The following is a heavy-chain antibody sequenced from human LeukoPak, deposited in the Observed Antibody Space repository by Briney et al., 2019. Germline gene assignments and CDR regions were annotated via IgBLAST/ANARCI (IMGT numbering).Heavy chain of an antibody. D-gene: IGHD5-18*01. V-gene: IGHV3-48*03. Sequence: GGFLRLSCAASGFTFSGYEMNWVRQAPGKGLEWVSYISSSGSTIYYADSVKGRFTISRDNAKNSLYLQMNSLRAEDTAVYYCARDPRYSYGNDYWGQGTLVTVSS. CDR1: GFTFSGYE. CDR2: ISSSGSTI. CDR3: ARDPRYSYGNDY. J-gene: IGHJ4*02.